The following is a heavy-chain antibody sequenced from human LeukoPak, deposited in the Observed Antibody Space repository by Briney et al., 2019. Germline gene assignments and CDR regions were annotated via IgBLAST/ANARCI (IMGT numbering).Heavy chain of an antibody. D-gene: IGHD5-24*01. J-gene: IGHJ4*02. CDR3: AKEDVAQIHN. CDR1: GFTFSSHV. Sequence: GGSLRLSCAGSGFTFSSHVMNWVRQAPRKGLEWVSGISGNADRTYDADSVKGRFTISRDNSRATLYLQMNSLRAEDTAVYYCAKEDVAQIHNWGQGTLVTVSS. V-gene: IGHV3-23*01. CDR2: ISGNADRT.